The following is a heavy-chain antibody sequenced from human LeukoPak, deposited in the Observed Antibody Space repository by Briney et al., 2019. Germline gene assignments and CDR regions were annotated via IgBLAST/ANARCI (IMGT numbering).Heavy chain of an antibody. CDR1: GYTFTSYG. D-gene: IGHD3-3*01. V-gene: IGHV1-18*01. J-gene: IGHJ6*02. CDR2: ISAYNGNT. CDR3: ARDQDFWSGPDYYGMDV. Sequence: ASVKVSCTASGYTFTSYGISWVRQAPGQGLEWMAVISAYNGNTNYAQKLQGRVTMTTDTSTSTAYMELRSLRSDDTAVYYCARDQDFWSGPDYYGMDVWGQGTTVTVSS.